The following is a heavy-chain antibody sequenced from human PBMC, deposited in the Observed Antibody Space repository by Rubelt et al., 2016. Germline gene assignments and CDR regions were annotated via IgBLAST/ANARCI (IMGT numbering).Heavy chain of an antibody. Sequence: EVQLVESGGNLVQPGESLRLSCEGSGFTFSTYAMSWVRLAPGKGLEWISAINSDGSDTYSADSVNGLFLQMDSLGGDDTAVYYCARQLGYCSSGTCYFDYWGQGTLVTVSS. CDR2: INSDGSDT. J-gene: IGHJ4*02. D-gene: IGHD2-2*01. CDR1: GFTFSTYA. V-gene: IGHV3-23*04. CDR3: YFDY.